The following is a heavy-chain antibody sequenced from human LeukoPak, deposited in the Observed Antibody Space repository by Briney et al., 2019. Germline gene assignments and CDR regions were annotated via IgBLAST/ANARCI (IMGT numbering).Heavy chain of an antibody. CDR1: GFTFSNAW. D-gene: IGHD6-13*01. V-gene: IGHV3-74*01. J-gene: IGHJ6*02. CDR3: ARGIAAAGLHYYYYGMDV. Sequence: GGSLRLSCAASGFTFSNAWMSWVRQAPGKGLVWVSRINSDGSSTSYADSVKGRFTISRDNAKNTLYLQMNSLRAEDTAVYYCARGIAAAGLHYYYYGMDVWGQGTTVTVSS. CDR2: INSDGSST.